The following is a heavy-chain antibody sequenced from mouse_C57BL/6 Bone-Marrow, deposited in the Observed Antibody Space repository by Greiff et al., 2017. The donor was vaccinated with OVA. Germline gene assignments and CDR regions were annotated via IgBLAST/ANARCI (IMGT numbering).Heavy chain of an antibody. V-gene: IGHV1-72*01. J-gene: IGHJ2*01. CDR2: IDPNSGGT. D-gene: IGHD1-1*01. Sequence: QVQLQQPGAELVKPGASVKLSCKASGYTFTSYWMHWVQQRPGRGLEWIGRIDPNSGGTKYNEKFKSKATLTVAKPSSTAYIQLSILTSVDSAVSYCERITTGPCDYGGKGTTLTVSS. CDR3: ERITTGPCDY. CDR1: GYTFTSYW.